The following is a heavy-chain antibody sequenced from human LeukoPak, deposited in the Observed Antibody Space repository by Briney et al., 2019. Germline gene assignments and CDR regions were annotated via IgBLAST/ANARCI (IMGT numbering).Heavy chain of an antibody. CDR1: GGSISSYY. V-gene: IGHV4-59*12. CDR2: MYYSGTT. CDR3: ARGSHPYYYDSSGLWVHGMDV. Sequence: SETLSLTCTVSGGSISSYYWSWIRQPPGKGLEWIGYMYYSGTTNYSPSLKSRVTMSVDTSKNQFSLQLNSVTPEDTAVYYCARGSHPYYYDSSGLWVHGMDVWGQGTTVTVSS. J-gene: IGHJ6*02. D-gene: IGHD3-22*01.